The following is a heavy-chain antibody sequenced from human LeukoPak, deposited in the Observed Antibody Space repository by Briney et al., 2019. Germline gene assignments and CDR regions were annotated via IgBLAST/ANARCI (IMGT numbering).Heavy chain of an antibody. D-gene: IGHD2-2*01. CDR1: GFTFSSYA. CDR2: ISYDGSNK. Sequence: GGSLRLSCAASGFTFSSYAMHWVRQAPGKGLEWVAVISYDGSNKYYADSVKGRFTISRDNSKNTLYLQMNSLRAEDTAAYYCARDYCSSTSCYRDYYMDVWGKGTTVTVSS. CDR3: ARDYCSSTSCYRDYYMDV. V-gene: IGHV3-30*01. J-gene: IGHJ6*03.